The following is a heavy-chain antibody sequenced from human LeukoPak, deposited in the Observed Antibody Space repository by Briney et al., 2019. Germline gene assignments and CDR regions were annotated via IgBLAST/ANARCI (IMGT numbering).Heavy chain of an antibody. J-gene: IGHJ6*03. Sequence: GGSLRLSCAASGFTFSTHAIHWVRQAPGKGLDWVAVISYDGIKKYYADSAKGRFSISRDNSKNMLYLEMNSLRAEDTAVYYCAREATIFGVVIGYYYYHMDVWGKGTTVTVSS. CDR2: ISYDGIKK. D-gene: IGHD3-3*01. CDR3: AREATIFGVVIGYYYYHMDV. V-gene: IGHV3-30*04. CDR1: GFTFSTHA.